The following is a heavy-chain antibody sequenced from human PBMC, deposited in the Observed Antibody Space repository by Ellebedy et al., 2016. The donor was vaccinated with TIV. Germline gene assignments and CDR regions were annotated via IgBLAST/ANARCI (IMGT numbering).Heavy chain of an antibody. CDR3: ARDRGYDTFDY. Sequence: GESLKISCAASGFPISNFWMAWVRQAPGKGLQWVGNTKEDGSERYYVDSVRGRFTISREKTKNSLYLEMNSLGVEDTAVYYCARDRGYDTFDYWGQGILVSVSS. D-gene: IGHD5-12*01. CDR2: TKEDGSER. CDR1: GFPISNFW. J-gene: IGHJ4*02. V-gene: IGHV3-7*01.